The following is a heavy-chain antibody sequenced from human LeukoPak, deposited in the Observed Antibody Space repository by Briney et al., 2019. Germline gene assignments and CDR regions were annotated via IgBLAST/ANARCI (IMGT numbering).Heavy chain of an antibody. CDR3: ARAWYYYDSSGYKPLDAFDI. V-gene: IGHV4-59*01. J-gene: IGHJ3*02. D-gene: IGHD3-22*01. CDR1: GGSISSYY. CDR2: IYYSGST. Sequence: SETLSLTCTVSGGSISSYYWSWIRQPPGKGLEWIGYIYYSGSTNYNPSLKSRVTISVDTSKNQFPLKLSSVTAADTAVYYCARAWYYYDSSGYKPLDAFDIWGQGTMVTVSS.